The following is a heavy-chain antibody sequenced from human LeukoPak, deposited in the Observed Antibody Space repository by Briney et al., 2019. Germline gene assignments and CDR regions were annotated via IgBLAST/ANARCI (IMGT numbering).Heavy chain of an antibody. V-gene: IGHV3-48*03. CDR3: AALGITMIGDV. CDR2: ISSSGSTI. CDR1: GFTFSSYE. Sequence: GGSLRLSCAASGFTFSSYEMNWVRQAPGKGLEWVSYISSSGSTIYYADSVKGRFTISRDNAKNSLYLQMNSLRAEDTAVYYCAALGITMIGDVWGKGTTVTISS. J-gene: IGHJ6*04. D-gene: IGHD3-10*02.